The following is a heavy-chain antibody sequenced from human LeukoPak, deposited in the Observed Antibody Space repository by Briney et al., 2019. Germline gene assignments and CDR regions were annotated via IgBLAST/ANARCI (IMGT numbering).Heavy chain of an antibody. J-gene: IGHJ4*02. CDR3: ARESGAAKIGQMLNY. CDR2: IQYDGSEI. V-gene: IGHV3-30*02. D-gene: IGHD3-10*02. CDR1: GLMFSTSG. Sequence: GGSLRLSCAASGLMFSTSGMHWVRQAPGKGLEWVAFIQYDGSEIYYADSLKGRFTISRDNSKNTLYLQMNSLRAEDTAVFYCARESGAAKIGQMLNYWGQGTLITVSS.